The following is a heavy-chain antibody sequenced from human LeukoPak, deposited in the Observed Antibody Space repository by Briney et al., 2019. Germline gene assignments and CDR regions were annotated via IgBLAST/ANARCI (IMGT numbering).Heavy chain of an antibody. CDR1: GGSITSYY. CDR3: ARETSQKGAHYMDV. J-gene: IGHJ6*03. Sequence: SETLSLTCTVSGGSITSYYWSWIRQPPGKGLEWIGYIYYSGSTNYNPSLRSRVSISVDTSKNQFSLKLRSVTAADTAVYYCARETSQKGAHYMDVWGKGTTVTVSS. D-gene: IGHD3-16*01. CDR2: IYYSGST. V-gene: IGHV4-59*01.